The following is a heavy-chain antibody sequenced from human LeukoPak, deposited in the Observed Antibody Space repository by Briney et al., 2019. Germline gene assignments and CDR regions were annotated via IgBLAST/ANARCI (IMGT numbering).Heavy chain of an antibody. CDR2: INPSGGST. CDR1: GYTFTSCY. J-gene: IGHJ4*02. D-gene: IGHD3-22*01. CDR3: ARALYYYDSSGYYGY. Sequence: ASVKVSCKASGYTFTSCYMHWVRQAPGQGLEWMGIINPSGGSTSYAQKFQGRVTMTRDTSTSTVYMELSSLRSEDTAVYYCARALYYYDSSGYYGYWGQGTLVTVSS. V-gene: IGHV1-46*01.